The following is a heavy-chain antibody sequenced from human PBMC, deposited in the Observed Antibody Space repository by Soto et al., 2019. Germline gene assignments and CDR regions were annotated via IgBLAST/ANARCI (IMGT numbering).Heavy chain of an antibody. CDR2: IGGGGAT. CDR1: GFTFSTYV. D-gene: IGHD6-19*01. J-gene: IGHJ6*02. V-gene: IGHV3-23*01. CDR3: ARDLGYSSGWYVHYYYYYGMDV. Sequence: PGGSLRLSCAASGFTFSTYVMSWVRQAPGKGLEWVSSIGGGGATFYADSVKGRFTISRDNSKNTMYLQMNSLRAEDTAVYYCARDLGYSSGWYVHYYYYYGMDVWGQGTTVTVSS.